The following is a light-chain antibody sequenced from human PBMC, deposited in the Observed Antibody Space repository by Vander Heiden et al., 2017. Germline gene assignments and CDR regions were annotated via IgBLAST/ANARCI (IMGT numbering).Light chain of an antibody. CDR3: AAWDDSLHGYV. Sequence: QSVLTQPPSASGTPGQRVTISCSGSSPNIGRYAVNWYKQFPGTAPKRLIYSENLRPSGVPDRLSGSKSGTTASLAISGLQSEDEADYYCAAWDDSLHGYVFGTGTKVTVL. CDR2: SEN. J-gene: IGLJ1*01. CDR1: SPNIGRYA. V-gene: IGLV1-44*01.